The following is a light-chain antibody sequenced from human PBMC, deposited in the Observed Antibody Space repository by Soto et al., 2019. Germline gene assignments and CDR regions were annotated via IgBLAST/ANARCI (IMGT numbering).Light chain of an antibody. Sequence: QSPATLSVSPGESATLSCRASQSVSRNLAWYQQKPGQAPRLLIYGASTRATGIPARFSGSGSGTEFTLTISSLQSEDFAVYYCQQYNNWPAITFGQGTRLEVK. CDR2: GAS. CDR3: QQYNNWPAIT. CDR1: QSVSRN. J-gene: IGKJ5*01. V-gene: IGKV3D-15*01.